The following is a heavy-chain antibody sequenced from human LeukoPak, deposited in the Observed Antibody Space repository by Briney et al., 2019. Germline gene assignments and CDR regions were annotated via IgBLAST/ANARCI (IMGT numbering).Heavy chain of an antibody. CDR3: ARGYGHFDY. CDR2: INHSGST. Sequence: SETLSLTCAVYGGSFSGYYWSWIRQPPGKGLEWIGEINHSGSTNYNPSLKSRVTISVDTSKNQISLKLSSVTAADTAVYYCARGYGHFDYWGQGTLVTVSS. D-gene: IGHD4-17*01. J-gene: IGHJ4*02. CDR1: GGSFSGYY. V-gene: IGHV4-34*01.